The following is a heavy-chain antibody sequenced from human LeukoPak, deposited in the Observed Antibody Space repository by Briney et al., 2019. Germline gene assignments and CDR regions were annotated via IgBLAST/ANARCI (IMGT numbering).Heavy chain of an antibody. CDR3: ARDSIAAAGFDY. CDR2: IWYDGSNK. D-gene: IGHD6-13*01. Sequence: GGSLRLSCAASGFTFSSYGMHWVRQAPGKGLEWVAVIWYDGSNKYYAGSVKGRFTISRDNSKNTLYLQMNSLRAEDTAVYYCARDSIAAAGFDYWGQGTLVTVSS. CDR1: GFTFSSYG. J-gene: IGHJ4*02. V-gene: IGHV3-33*01.